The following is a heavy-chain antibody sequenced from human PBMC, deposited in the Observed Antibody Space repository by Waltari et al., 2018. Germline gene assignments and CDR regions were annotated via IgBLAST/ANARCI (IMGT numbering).Heavy chain of an antibody. CDR3: ATYRWLGY. V-gene: IGHV3-7*03. Sequence: EVRLVESGGGLVQPGVSLSLAGDCSGILFSTYWMTWVRPSLGKGLEWVANINYDGSEKHYVDSVKGRFTISRDNSKSSLFPQMNSLRAEDTAIYYCATYRWLGYWGQGSLVTVSS. J-gene: IGHJ4*02. D-gene: IGHD3-10*01. CDR1: GILFSTYW. CDR2: INYDGSEK.